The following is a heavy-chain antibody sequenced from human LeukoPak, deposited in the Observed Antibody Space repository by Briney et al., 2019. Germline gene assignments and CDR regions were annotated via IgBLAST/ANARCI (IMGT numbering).Heavy chain of an antibody. Sequence: EASVKVSCKASGYTFTSYDINWVRQATGQGLEWMGWMNPNSGNTGYAQKFQGRVTMTRNTSISTAYMELSSLRSEDTAVYYCASVARVGSWRTDIPDYYYYMDVWGKGTTVTISS. V-gene: IGHV1-8*01. D-gene: IGHD6-13*01. J-gene: IGHJ6*03. CDR3: ASVARVGSWRTDIPDYYYYMDV. CDR1: GYTFTSYD. CDR2: MNPNSGNT.